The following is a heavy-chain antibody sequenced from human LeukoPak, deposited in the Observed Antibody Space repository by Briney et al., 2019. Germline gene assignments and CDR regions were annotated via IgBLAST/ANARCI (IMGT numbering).Heavy chain of an antibody. V-gene: IGHV4-4*07. CDR1: GGSISSYY. CDR3: ARSKGIAAAARSRAFDI. Sequence: SETLSLTCTVSGGSISSYYWSWIRQPAGKGLEWIGRIYTSGSTNYNPSLKSRVTMSVDTSKNQFSLKLSSVTAADTAVYYCARSKGIAAAARSRAFDIWGQGTMATVSS. CDR2: IYTSGST. D-gene: IGHD6-13*01. J-gene: IGHJ3*02.